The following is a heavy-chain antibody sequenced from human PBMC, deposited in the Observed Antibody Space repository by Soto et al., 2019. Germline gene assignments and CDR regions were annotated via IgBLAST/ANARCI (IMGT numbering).Heavy chain of an antibody. D-gene: IGHD3-22*01. CDR2: INTNTGNP. V-gene: IGHV7-4-1*01. CDR1: GYTFTSYA. CDR3: ARDSHTSHYYDTSGDPTCFDP. Sequence: ASVKVSCKASGYTFTSYAMNWVRQAPGQGLEWMGWINTNTGNPTYAQGFTGRFVFSLDTSVSTAYLQICSLKAEDTAVYYCARDSHTSHYYDTSGDPTCFDPWGQGTVVTVSS. J-gene: IGHJ5*02.